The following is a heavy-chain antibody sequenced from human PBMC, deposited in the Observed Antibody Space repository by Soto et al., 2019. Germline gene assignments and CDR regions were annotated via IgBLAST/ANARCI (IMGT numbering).Heavy chain of an antibody. CDR3: ARVRYSGYVLDP. CDR2: ISSSSSYI. V-gene: IGHV3-21*01. CDR1: GITFSTYS. Sequence: GGSLRLSCAASGITFSTYSMNWFRQAPGKGLEWVSSISSSSSYIYYADSVKGRFTISRDNAKNSLFLQMNSLRAEDTAVYYCARVRYSGYVLDPWGQGTLVTVSS. J-gene: IGHJ5*02. D-gene: IGHD5-12*01.